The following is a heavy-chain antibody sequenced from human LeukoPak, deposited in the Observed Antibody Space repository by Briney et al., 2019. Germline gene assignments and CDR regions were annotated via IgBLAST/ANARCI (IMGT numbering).Heavy chain of an antibody. CDR1: GFTFSSYD. J-gene: IGHJ4*02. Sequence: GGSLRLSCAASGFTFSSYDMHWVRQATGKGLEWVSAIGTAGDTYYPGSVKGRFTISRDNSKNTLYLQMNSLRAEDTAVYYCAKADGYSSGWYFDYWGQGTLVTVSS. CDR3: AKADGYSSGWYFDY. V-gene: IGHV3-13*01. CDR2: IGTAGDT. D-gene: IGHD6-19*01.